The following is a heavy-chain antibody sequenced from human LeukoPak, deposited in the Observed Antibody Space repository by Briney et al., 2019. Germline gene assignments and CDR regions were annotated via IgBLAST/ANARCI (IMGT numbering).Heavy chain of an antibody. Sequence: GGSLRLSCAASGFTFSRYSMNWVRQAPGKGLEWVSSISSSSSYIYYADSVKGRFTISRDNAKNSLYLQMNSLRAEDTAVYYCARDRGGTGWFTFDYWGQGTLVTVSS. V-gene: IGHV3-21*01. J-gene: IGHJ4*02. CDR3: ARDRGGTGWFTFDY. CDR1: GFTFSRYS. D-gene: IGHD6-19*01. CDR2: ISSSSSYI.